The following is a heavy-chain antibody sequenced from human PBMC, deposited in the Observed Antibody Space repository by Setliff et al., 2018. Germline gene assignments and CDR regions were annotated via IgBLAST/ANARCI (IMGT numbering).Heavy chain of an antibody. J-gene: IGHJ3*01. D-gene: IGHD2-15*01. CDR3: AISSLSICSGGTCPNAFDV. CDR1: GYILNSYG. Sequence: ASVKVSCKASGYILNSYGVSWVRQAPGQGLEWMGWISSYNNDVTNYLQRFQGRVTMTTDTSTSAAYMELRSLRSNDTAVYYCAISSLSICSGGTCPNAFDVWGQGTMVTVSS. V-gene: IGHV1-18*01. CDR2: ISSYNNDVT.